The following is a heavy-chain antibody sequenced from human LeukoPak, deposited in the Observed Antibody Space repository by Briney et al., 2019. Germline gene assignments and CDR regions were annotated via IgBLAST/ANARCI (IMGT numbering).Heavy chain of an antibody. V-gene: IGHV4-39*07. Sequence: PSETPSLTCTVSGGSISSSSYYWGWIRQPPGKGLEWIGSIYYSGSTYYNPSLKSRVTISVDTSKNQFSLKLSSVTAADTAVYYCARASVVVAAQGAFDIWGQGTMVTVSS. D-gene: IGHD2-15*01. CDR1: GGSISSSSYY. CDR3: ARASVVVAAQGAFDI. J-gene: IGHJ3*02. CDR2: IYYSGST.